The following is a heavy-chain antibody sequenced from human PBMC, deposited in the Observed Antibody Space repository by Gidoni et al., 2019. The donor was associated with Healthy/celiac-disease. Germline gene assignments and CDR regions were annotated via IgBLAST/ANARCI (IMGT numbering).Heavy chain of an antibody. CDR3: ARGQGRDDFPLYYYYGMDV. D-gene: IGHD3-3*01. CDR1: GFTFSSYW. V-gene: IGHV3-7*04. Sequence: EVQLVESGGGLVQPGGSLRLSCAASGFTFSSYWMSWVRQAPGKGLEWVANIKQDGSEKYYVDSVKGRFTISRDNAKNSLYLQMNSLRAEDTAVYYCARGQGRDDFPLYYYYGMDVWGQGTTVTVSS. CDR2: IKQDGSEK. J-gene: IGHJ6*02.